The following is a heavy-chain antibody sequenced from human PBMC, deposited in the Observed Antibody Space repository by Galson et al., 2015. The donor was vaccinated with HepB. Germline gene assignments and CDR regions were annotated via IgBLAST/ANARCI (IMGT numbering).Heavy chain of an antibody. D-gene: IGHD2-2*01. V-gene: IGHV4-61*02. J-gene: IGHJ2*01. CDR2: IYSSGTS. Sequence: TLSLTCTVSGGSISSDSYYWSWIRQPAGKGLEWIGRIYSSGTSNYNPSLRSRVSMSIDTSKNQFSLNLRSVTAADTAVYYCARDRRHGHCSSIGCRYWYFDLWGRGTLVTVSS. CDR3: ARDRRHGHCSSIGCRYWYFDL. CDR1: GGSISSDSYY.